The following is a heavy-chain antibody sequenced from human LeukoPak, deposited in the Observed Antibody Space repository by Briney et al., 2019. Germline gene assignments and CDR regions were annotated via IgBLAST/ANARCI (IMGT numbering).Heavy chain of an antibody. V-gene: IGHV4-31*03. CDR3: ARGGGQWLFQYYFDY. Sequence: SQTLSLTCTVSGGSISSGGYYWSWIRQHPGKGLEWIGYIYYSGSTYYNPSPKSRVTISVDTSKNQFSLKLSSVTAADTAVYYCARGGGQWLFQYYFDYWGQGTLVTVSS. D-gene: IGHD3-22*01. J-gene: IGHJ4*02. CDR1: GGSISSGGYY. CDR2: IYYSGST.